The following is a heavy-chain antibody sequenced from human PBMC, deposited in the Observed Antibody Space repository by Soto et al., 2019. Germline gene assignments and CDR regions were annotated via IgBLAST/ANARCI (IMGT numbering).Heavy chain of an antibody. V-gene: IGHV3-30-3*01. D-gene: IGHD3-22*01. CDR3: ARDYYDRSGHSHSSVY. CDR1: GIAFSTYA. J-gene: IGHJ4*02. CDR2: ISYDGGNK. Sequence: VGSLRLSCAASGIAFSTYAMHWVRQAPGKGLEWVAVISYDGGNKHYADSVKGRFTISRDNSKNALSLQMNSLRAEDTAVYYCARDYYDRSGHSHSSVYWGQGTLVTVSS.